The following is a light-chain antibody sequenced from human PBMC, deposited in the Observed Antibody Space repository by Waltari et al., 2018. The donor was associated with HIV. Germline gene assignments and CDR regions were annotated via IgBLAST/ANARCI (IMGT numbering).Light chain of an antibody. J-gene: IGKJ2*01. Sequence: TVLTQSPGTLSLSPGERVTLSCSASRAITGISLAWYQQKAGQAPRLLIYGTSSRATGIPDRFSGSGSGTDFTLTISRLEPEDFAVYFCQQYGPSEYTFGQGTKLEIK. CDR1: RAITGIS. CDR3: QQYGPSEYT. CDR2: GTS. V-gene: IGKV3-20*01.